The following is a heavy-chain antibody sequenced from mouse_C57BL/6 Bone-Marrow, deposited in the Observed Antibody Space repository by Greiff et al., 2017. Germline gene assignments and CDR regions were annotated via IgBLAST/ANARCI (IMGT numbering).Heavy chain of an antibody. CDR2: IHPSDSVP. V-gene: IGHV1-74*01. CDR1: GYTFTSYW. Sequence: QVQLQQPGAELVKPGASVKVSCKASGYTFTSYWLHWVKQRPGQGLEWIGRIHPSDSVPNSNQKFNGKATLTVDKSSSTSYMQLSSLTSEDSAVYYCASQTGTIDYWGQGTTLTVSS. J-gene: IGHJ2*01. CDR3: ASQTGTIDY. D-gene: IGHD4-1*01.